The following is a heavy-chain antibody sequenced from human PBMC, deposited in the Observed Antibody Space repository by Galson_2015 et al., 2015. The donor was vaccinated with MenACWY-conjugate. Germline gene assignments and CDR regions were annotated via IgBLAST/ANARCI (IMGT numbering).Heavy chain of an antibody. Sequence: SLRLSCAASGFSVSSYYMSWVRQAPGKGPEWISVIRSAGSTVYADSVQGRFTISRDTSKNAVFLQMSNLRAEDTAVYYCARDCGGVGSPSFFDSWAQEPL. D-gene: IGHD3-16*01. CDR1: GFSVSSYY. V-gene: IGHV3-53*01. CDR3: ARDCGGVGSPSFFDS. CDR2: IRSAGST. J-gene: IGHJ4*02.